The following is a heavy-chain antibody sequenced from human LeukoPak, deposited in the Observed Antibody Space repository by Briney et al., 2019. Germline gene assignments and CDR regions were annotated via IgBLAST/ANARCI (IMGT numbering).Heavy chain of an antibody. CDR3: ARLGLHGSGAYYFFDY. CDR1: GGTFSSYA. V-gene: IGHV1-2*06. J-gene: IGHJ4*02. Sequence: ASVKVSCKASGGTFSSYAISWVRQAPGQGLEWVGRIDPNTGDTIYAQNFQGRVTVTSATSNSTAYMELSRLTSDDTAVYFCARLGLHGSGAYYFFDYWGQGTLVTVSS. D-gene: IGHD3-10*01. CDR2: IDPNTGDT.